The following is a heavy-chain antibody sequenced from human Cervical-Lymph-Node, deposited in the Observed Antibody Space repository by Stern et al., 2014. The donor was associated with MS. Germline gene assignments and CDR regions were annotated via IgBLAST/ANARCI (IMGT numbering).Heavy chain of an antibody. J-gene: IGHJ4*02. CDR2: ISDDGTNQ. CDR3: VRGRWELLY. D-gene: IGHD2-15*01. Sequence: MQLVESGGGVVQPGRSLRLSCATSGFTFSTYAMHWVRLAPGKGLEWVAVISDDGTNQYYADSVKGRFTTSRDNSKNILILQMNSLKTEDTAVYYCVRGRWELLYWGQGTLVTVSS. V-gene: IGHV3-30*14. CDR1: GFTFSTYA.